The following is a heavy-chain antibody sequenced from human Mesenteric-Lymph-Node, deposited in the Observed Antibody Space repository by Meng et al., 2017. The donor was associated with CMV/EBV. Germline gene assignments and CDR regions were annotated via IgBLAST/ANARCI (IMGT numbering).Heavy chain of an antibody. CDR3: ARSLVRRAMFDY. Sequence: GGSLRLSCAASGFSVNDNYMSWIRQAPGERPEWVSVVYSGGTTFYADSVKGRFTISRDSSNNMVFLQMNSLRVEDTAMYYCARSLVRRAMFDYWGQGTLVTVSS. CDR2: VYSGGTT. J-gene: IGHJ4*02. CDR1: GFSVNDNY. V-gene: IGHV3-53*01.